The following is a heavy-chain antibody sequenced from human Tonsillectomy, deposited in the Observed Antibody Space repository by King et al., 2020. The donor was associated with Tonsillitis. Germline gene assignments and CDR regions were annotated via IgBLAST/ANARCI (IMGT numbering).Heavy chain of an antibody. CDR3: TTDITIFGVVIIPEENYFDY. CDR1: GFTFSNAW. CDR2: IKSKTDGGTT. Sequence: VQLVESGGGLVKPGGSLRLSCAASGFTFSNAWMSWVRQAPGKGLEWVGRIKSKTDGGTTDYAAPVKGRFTISRDDSKNTLYLQMNSLKTEDTAVYYCTTDITIFGVVIIPEENYFDYWGQGTLVTVSS. J-gene: IGHJ4*02. V-gene: IGHV3-15*01. D-gene: IGHD3-3*01.